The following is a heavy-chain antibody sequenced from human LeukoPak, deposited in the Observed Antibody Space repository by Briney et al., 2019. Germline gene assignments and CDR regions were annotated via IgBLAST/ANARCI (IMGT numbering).Heavy chain of an antibody. J-gene: IGHJ2*01. D-gene: IGHD3-3*01. V-gene: IGHV4-31*03. CDR2: THYSGNA. CDR3: ARAILTPSGFVWHFDL. CDR1: GGSISSGDYY. Sequence: PSETLSLTCTVSGGSISSGDYYWSWIRQHPGKGLEWIGYTHYSGNAYYNPSLKSRVTTSVDTSKSQFSLKLSSVTAADTAVYYCARAILTPSGFVWHFDLWGRGTLVTVSS.